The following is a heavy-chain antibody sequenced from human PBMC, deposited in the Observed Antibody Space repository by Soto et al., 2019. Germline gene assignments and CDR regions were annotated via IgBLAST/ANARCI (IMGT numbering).Heavy chain of an antibody. Sequence: QVQLVESGGGVVQPGRSLRLSCAASGFTFSSYGMHWVRQAPGKGLEWVAVIWYDGSNKYYADSVKGRFTISRDNSKNQLYVQMTSLRAEDTAVYYCARARDGGYDRYYFDYWGQGTLVTVSS. CDR2: IWYDGSNK. CDR1: GFTFSSYG. CDR3: ARARDGGYDRYYFDY. J-gene: IGHJ4*02. V-gene: IGHV3-33*01. D-gene: IGHD5-12*01.